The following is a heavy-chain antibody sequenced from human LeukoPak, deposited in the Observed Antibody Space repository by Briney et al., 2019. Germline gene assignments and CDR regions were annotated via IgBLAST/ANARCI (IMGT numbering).Heavy chain of an antibody. CDR2: IYSSDTT. CDR1: GFTFSGYA. CDR3: ARDLHYALDI. D-gene: IGHD3-10*01. Sequence: GTSLRLSCAASGFTFSGYAMNWVRQAPGKGLEWVSHIYSSDTTYADSVKGRFTISRDNAKNSLYLQMNSLRDEDTAVYCARDLHYALDIWGQGTMVTASS. J-gene: IGHJ3*02. V-gene: IGHV3-48*02.